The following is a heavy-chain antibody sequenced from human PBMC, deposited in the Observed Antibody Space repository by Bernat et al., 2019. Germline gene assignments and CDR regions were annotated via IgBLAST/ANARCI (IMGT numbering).Heavy chain of an antibody. V-gene: IGHV3-30-3*01. CDR3: ARQSRQWLVLGAFDI. CDR1: GFTFSSHA. J-gene: IGHJ3*02. CDR2: ISYDGSNK. Sequence: QVQLVESGGGVVQPGRSLRLSCAASGFTFSSHAMHWVRQAPGKGLEWVAVISYDGSNKYYADSVKGRFTISRDNSKNTLYLQMNSLRAEDTAVYYCARQSRQWLVLGAFDIWGQGTMVTVSS. D-gene: IGHD6-19*01.